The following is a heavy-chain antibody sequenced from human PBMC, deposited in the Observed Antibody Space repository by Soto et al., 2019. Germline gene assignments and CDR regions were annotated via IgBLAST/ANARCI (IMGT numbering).Heavy chain of an antibody. Sequence: EVQLVESGGGLVQPGGSLRLSCAASGFTFRSYWMHWVRQAPGKGLMWVSRINPDGSSTSYADSAKGRFTMSRDNAQNTLYRQMSSLRAEDTAAYYCAVLAGVTPLPDALDIWGQGTMVTVSS. D-gene: IGHD2-21*02. CDR3: AVLAGVTPLPDALDI. J-gene: IGHJ3*02. CDR1: GFTFRSYW. CDR2: INPDGSST. V-gene: IGHV3-74*01.